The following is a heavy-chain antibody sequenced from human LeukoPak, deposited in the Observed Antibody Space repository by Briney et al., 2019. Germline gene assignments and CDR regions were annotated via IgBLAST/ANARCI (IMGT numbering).Heavy chain of an antibody. J-gene: IGHJ5*02. CDR1: GGSMIDYF. CDR3: ARVVRGAVTSNYFDP. V-gene: IGHV4-59*01. D-gene: IGHD4-17*01. CDR2: ISNSGTT. Sequence: SETLSLTCTVSGGSMIDYFWTWIRQAPGKELEWIGYISNSGTTDYNPSLKSRVTMSVDTSKNEFSLKLTSVTAADTAMYYCARVVRGAVTSNYFDPWGQGALVTVSS.